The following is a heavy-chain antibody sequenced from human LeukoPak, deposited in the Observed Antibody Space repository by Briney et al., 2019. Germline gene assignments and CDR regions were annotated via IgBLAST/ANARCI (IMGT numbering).Heavy chain of an antibody. D-gene: IGHD6-19*01. CDR1: GFTFSSYE. CDR3: AREGRQWLAEAFDI. Sequence: GGSLRLSCAASGFTFSSYEMNWVRQAPGKGLEWVSYISSSGSTIYYADSVKGRFTISRDNAKNSLYLQMNSLRAEDTALYYCAREGRQWLAEAFDIWGLGTMVTVSS. CDR2: ISSSGSTI. V-gene: IGHV3-48*03. J-gene: IGHJ3*02.